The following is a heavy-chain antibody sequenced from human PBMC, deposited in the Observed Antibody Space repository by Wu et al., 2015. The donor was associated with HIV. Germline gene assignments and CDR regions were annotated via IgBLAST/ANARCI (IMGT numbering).Heavy chain of an antibody. CDR1: GYTFTSYY. V-gene: IGHV1-46*01. Sequence: QVQLVQSGAEVKKPGASVKVSCKASGYTFTSYYMHWVRQAPGQGLEWMGIINPSGGSTSYAQKFQGRVTMTRDTSTSTVYMELSSLRSEDTAVYYCARGAYYYDSSGYRAKLGYFDYWGQGTLVTVSS. J-gene: IGHJ4*02. CDR3: ARGAYYYDSSGYRAKLGYFDY. D-gene: IGHD3-22*01. CDR2: INPSGGST.